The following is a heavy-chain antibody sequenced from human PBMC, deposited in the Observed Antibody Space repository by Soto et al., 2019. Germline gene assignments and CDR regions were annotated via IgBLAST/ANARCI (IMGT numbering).Heavy chain of an antibody. J-gene: IGHJ4*02. Sequence: EVQLVESGGALVQSGGSLRLSCAASGFTFSRHWMHWVRQAPGKGLSWVSHIGPDGYRTRDADSVKGRFIISRANAKNTLYLPMNTLRDDDTGVYYCVRDRLWVYDYWCSGILVTVSS. CDR2: IGPDGYRT. V-gene: IGHV3-74*01. CDR3: VRDRLWVYDY. D-gene: IGHD6-13*01. CDR1: GFTFSRHW.